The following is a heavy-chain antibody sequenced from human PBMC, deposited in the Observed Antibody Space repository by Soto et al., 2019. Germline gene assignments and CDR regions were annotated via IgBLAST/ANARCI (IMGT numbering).Heavy chain of an antibody. Sequence: PGGSLRLSCAASGFTFSSYGMSWVRQAPGKGLEWVSSISGSGGSTYYADSVKGRFTISRDNSKNTLYLQVNSLRAEDTAVYYCARVEWRDCSGSGCYSDSWGQGTLVTVSS. CDR1: GFTFSSYG. CDR2: ISGSGGST. CDR3: ARVEWRDCSGSGCYSDS. J-gene: IGHJ4*02. D-gene: IGHD2-15*01. V-gene: IGHV3-23*01.